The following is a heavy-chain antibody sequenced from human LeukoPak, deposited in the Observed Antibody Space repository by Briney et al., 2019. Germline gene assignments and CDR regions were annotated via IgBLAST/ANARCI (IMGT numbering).Heavy chain of an antibody. J-gene: IGHJ4*02. D-gene: IGHD5-12*01. V-gene: IGHV3-30-3*01. CDR3: AREPIPYSGYDLAVIEYFDY. Sequence: GGSLRLSCAASGFTFSSYAMHWVRQAPGKGLEWVAVISYDGSNKYYADSVKGRFTISRDNSKNTLYLQMNSLRAEDTAVYYCAREPIPYSGYDLAVIEYFDYWGQGTLVTVSS. CDR2: ISYDGSNK. CDR1: GFTFSSYA.